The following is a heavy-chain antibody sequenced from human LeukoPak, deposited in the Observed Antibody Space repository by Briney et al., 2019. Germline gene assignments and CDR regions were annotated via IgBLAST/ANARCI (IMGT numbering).Heavy chain of an antibody. CDR2: ISSSGSII. CDR1: GFTFSDSY. D-gene: IGHD6-6*01. V-gene: IGHV3-11*01. CDR3: ARVVDSSSSFFDY. Sequence: GGSLRLSCAASGFTFSDSYMSWIRQAPGKGLEWVSYISSSGSIIYYTDSVKGRFTISRDNAKNSLYLQMNSLRAEDTAVYYCARVVDSSSSFFDYWGQGTLVTVSS. J-gene: IGHJ4*02.